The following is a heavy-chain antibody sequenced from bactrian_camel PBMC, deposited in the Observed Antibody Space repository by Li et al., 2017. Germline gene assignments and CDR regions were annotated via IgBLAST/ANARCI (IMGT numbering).Heavy chain of an antibody. D-gene: IGHD2*01. V-gene: IGHV3S53*01. CDR3: AATQMCDGSIVVVTGADFGY. CDR2: IDTDGNT. CDR1: SDSPMC. J-gene: IGHJ6*01. Sequence: HVQLVESRGGSVQAGGSLKLSCVAASDSPMCMAWFRRAPGQEREGVAEIDTDGNTSYADSVKGRFTISLDNAKNTLYLQMSSLKPEDTAMYYCAATQMCDGSIVVVTGADFGYWGQGTQVTVS.